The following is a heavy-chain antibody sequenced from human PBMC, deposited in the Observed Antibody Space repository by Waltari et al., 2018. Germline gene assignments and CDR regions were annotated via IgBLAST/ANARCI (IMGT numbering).Heavy chain of an antibody. V-gene: IGHV1-3*01. Sequence: QVQLVQSGAEVKKPGASVKVSCKASGYTFTSYAMHWVRQAPGNRLEWMGWINAGNGNTKYSQKFQGRVTITRDTSASTAYMELSSLRSEDTAVYYCARELLSIAARSPYYYYGMDVWGQGTTVTVSS. CDR1: GYTFTSYA. CDR2: INAGNGNT. D-gene: IGHD6-6*01. J-gene: IGHJ6*02. CDR3: ARELLSIAARSPYYYYGMDV.